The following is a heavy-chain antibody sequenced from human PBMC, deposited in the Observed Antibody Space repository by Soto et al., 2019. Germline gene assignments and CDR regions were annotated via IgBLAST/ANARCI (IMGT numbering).Heavy chain of an antibody. J-gene: IGHJ4*02. CDR1: GGPYSKYT. V-gene: IGHV1-69*02. D-gene: IGHD3-22*01. Sequence: QVQLVQSGTEVKKPGSSVTVSCKASGGPYSKYTISWVRQAPGQGLEWMGRIIPIFDMANYAQKFQGRVTITVDQSTSTVYMDLSGLRFEDTAVYYCARSLLGDHYDSDGLDNWGQGTLVTVSS. CDR2: IIPIFDMA. CDR3: ARSLLGDHYDSDGLDN.